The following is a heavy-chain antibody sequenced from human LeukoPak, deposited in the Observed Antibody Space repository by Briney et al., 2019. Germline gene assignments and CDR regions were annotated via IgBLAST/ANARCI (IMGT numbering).Heavy chain of an antibody. CDR1: GYTFTNYA. CDR3: ARGTSGLVTTNDY. D-gene: IGHD3/OR15-3a*01. CDR2: MNTNTVNP. Sequence: ASVKVSCKASGYTFTNYAINWVRQAPGQGLEWMGWMNTNTVNPTYARGFTGRFVFSLDTSVSTAYLQISSLKAEDTAVYYCARGTSGLVTTNDYWGQGTLVTVSS. J-gene: IGHJ4*02. V-gene: IGHV7-4-1*02.